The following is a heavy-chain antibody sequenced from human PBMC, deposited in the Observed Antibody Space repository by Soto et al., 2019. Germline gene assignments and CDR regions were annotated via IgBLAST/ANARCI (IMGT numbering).Heavy chain of an antibody. Sequence: WGSLRLSCAASGFTFSSYGMHWVRQAPGKGLEWVAVMWYDGSNKYYADSVKGRFTISRDNSKNTLYLQMNSLRAEDTAVYYCAKGKVATIYYFDYWGQGTLVTVSS. CDR3: AKGKVATIYYFDY. CDR2: MWYDGSNK. D-gene: IGHD5-12*01. CDR1: GFTFSSYG. J-gene: IGHJ4*02. V-gene: IGHV3-33*06.